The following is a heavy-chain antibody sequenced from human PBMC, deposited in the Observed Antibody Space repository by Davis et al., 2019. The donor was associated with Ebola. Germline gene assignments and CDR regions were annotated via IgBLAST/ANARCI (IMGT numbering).Heavy chain of an antibody. J-gene: IGHJ6*02. CDR2: ISGYNGNT. D-gene: IGHD6-13*01. CDR1: GYTSTSYG. CDR3: ARPPRSRSSSWYRNYYYGMDV. Sequence: ASVKVSCKASGYTSTSYGISWVRQAPGQGLEWMGWISGYNGNTNYAQKLQGRVTMTTDTSTSTAYMELRSLRSDDTAVYYCARPPRSRSSSWYRNYYYGMDVWGQGTTVTVSS. V-gene: IGHV1-18*01.